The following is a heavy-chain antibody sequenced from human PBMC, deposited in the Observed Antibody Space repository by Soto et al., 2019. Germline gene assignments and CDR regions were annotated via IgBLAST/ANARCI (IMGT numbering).Heavy chain of an antibody. CDR3: ARVGRGSGSLGY. V-gene: IGHV3-7*01. CDR1: GFTFSSYW. D-gene: IGHD6-19*01. Sequence: EVQLVESGGGLVQPGGSLRLSCAASGFTFSSYWMTWVRQAPGKGLEWVANIKQDGSEKYYVDSVKGRFTISRDNAKNSLYRQMNSLGAEDTAVYYCARVGRGSGSLGYWGQGTLVTVSS. J-gene: IGHJ4*02. CDR2: IKQDGSEK.